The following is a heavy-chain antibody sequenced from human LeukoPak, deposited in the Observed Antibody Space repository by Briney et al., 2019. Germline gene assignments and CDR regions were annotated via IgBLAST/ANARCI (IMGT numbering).Heavy chain of an antibody. CDR2: INPSGGST. Sequence: EASVKVSCKASGYTFTSYYMHWVRQAPGQGLEWMGIINPSGGSTSYAQKFQGRVTMTRDTSTSTVYMELSSLRSEDTAVYYCARVVLRYFDSRAFDIWGQGTMVTVSS. D-gene: IGHD3-9*01. CDR3: ARVVLRYFDSRAFDI. J-gene: IGHJ3*02. V-gene: IGHV1-46*01. CDR1: GYTFTSYY.